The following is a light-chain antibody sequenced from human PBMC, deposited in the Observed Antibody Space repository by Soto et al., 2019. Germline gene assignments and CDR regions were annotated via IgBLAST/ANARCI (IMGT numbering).Light chain of an antibody. CDR1: QSVLYSSNNKNH. J-gene: IGKJ3*01. CDR2: WAS. CDR3: QQYHTNPPT. V-gene: IGKV4-1*01. Sequence: DIVMTQSPDSLAVSLGERATINCKSSQSVLYSSNNKNHLVWYQQKPGQPPKLLIYWASTRESGVPDRFSGSGSATDFTLTISSLQAEDVAVYYCQQYHTNPPTFGPGNKVEI.